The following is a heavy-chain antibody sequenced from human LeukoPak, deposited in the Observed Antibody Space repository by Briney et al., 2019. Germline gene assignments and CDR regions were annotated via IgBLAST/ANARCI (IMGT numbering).Heavy chain of an antibody. D-gene: IGHD5-12*01. Sequence: GGSLRLSCAASGFTFSSYGMHWVRQAPGKGLEWVSVIYSGGSTYYADSVKGRFTISRDNSKNTLYLQMNSLRAEDTAVYYCARDEPQDGYNDYWGQGTLVTVSS. J-gene: IGHJ4*02. V-gene: IGHV3-66*01. CDR3: ARDEPQDGYNDY. CDR1: GFTFSSYG. CDR2: IYSGGST.